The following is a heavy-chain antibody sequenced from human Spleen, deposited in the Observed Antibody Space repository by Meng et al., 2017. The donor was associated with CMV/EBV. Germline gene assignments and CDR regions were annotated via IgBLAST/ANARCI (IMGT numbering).Heavy chain of an antibody. V-gene: IGHV4-59*01. Sequence: SETLSLTCTVSGGSISSYYWSWIRQPPGKGLEWIGNIYYSGSTNYNPSLKSRVTISVDTFKNQFSLKLSSVTAADTAVYYCARAGGYASPLDYWGQGTLVTVSS. J-gene: IGHJ4*02. CDR2: IYYSGST. D-gene: IGHD2-8*02. CDR3: ARAGGYASPLDY. CDR1: GGSISSYY.